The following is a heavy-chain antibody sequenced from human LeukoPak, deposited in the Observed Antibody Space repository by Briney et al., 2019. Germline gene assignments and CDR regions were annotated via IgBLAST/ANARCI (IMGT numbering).Heavy chain of an antibody. J-gene: IGHJ4*02. D-gene: IGHD3-22*01. Sequence: GGSLRVSCAASGFTFSSYGMHWVRQAPGKGLEWVAVIWYDGSNKYYADSVKGRFTISRDNSKNTLYLQMNSLRAEDTAVYYCARDLYHDSSPPGYWGQGTLVTVSS. CDR2: IWYDGSNK. V-gene: IGHV3-33*01. CDR3: ARDLYHDSSPPGY. CDR1: GFTFSSYG.